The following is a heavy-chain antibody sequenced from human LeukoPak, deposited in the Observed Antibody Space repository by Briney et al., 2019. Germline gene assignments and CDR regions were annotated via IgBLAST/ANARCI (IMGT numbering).Heavy chain of an antibody. Sequence: SETLSLTCTVSGGSISSYYWSWMRQPAGKGLEWIGHIYTSGSINYNPSLKSRVTISVDTSKNQFSLKLTSVTAADTAVYYCAKGRDYVWGSYRSHYYMDVWGKGTTVTVSS. CDR3: AKGRDYVWGSYRSHYYMDV. CDR1: GGSISSYY. J-gene: IGHJ6*03. D-gene: IGHD3-16*02. V-gene: IGHV4-4*07. CDR2: IYTSGSI.